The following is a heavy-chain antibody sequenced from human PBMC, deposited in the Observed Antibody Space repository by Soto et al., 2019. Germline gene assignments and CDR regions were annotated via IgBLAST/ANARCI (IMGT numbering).Heavy chain of an antibody. CDR1: GGSISSYY. J-gene: IGHJ5*02. CDR2: IYYSGST. D-gene: IGHD2-15*01. Sequence: QVQLQESGPGLVKPSETLSLTCTVSGGSISSYYWSWIRQPPGKGLEWIGYIYYSGSTNYNPSLKSRVTNAVSTAKNQFSLKLGSGTGADTAVYFCGRNREYCSGCSCWNESWFDPWGQGTLVTVSS. CDR3: GRNREYCSGCSCWNESWFDP. V-gene: IGHV4-59*01.